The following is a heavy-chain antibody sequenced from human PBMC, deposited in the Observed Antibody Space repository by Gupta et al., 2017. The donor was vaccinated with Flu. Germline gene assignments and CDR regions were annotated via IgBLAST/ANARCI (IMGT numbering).Heavy chain of an antibody. CDR3: AKGLVWGSYRYSSLDI. J-gene: IGHJ3*02. CDR1: GFTFDDYA. CDR2: ISWNSGSI. V-gene: IGHV3-9*01. D-gene: IGHD3-16*02. Sequence: EVQLVESGGGLVQPGRSLRLSCADSGFTFDDYAMHWVRHAPGKGLEWVSGISWNSGSIGYADSVKGRFTISRDNAKNSLYLQMNSLRAEDTALYYCAKGLVWGSYRYSSLDIWGQGTMVTVSS.